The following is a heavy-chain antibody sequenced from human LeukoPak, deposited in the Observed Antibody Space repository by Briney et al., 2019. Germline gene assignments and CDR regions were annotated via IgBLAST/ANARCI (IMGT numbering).Heavy chain of an antibody. J-gene: IGHJ4*02. D-gene: IGHD6-13*01. CDR1: GFTLSTYW. V-gene: IGHV3-74*01. Sequence: GGSLRLSCAASGFTLSTYWMHWVRQAPGRGLVWVSRINRDGSTTNYADSVKGRFTISRDNAKNTLYLQMNSLRAEDTAVYYCARVLATRFDYWGQGTLVTVSS. CDR3: ARVLATRFDY. CDR2: INRDGSTT.